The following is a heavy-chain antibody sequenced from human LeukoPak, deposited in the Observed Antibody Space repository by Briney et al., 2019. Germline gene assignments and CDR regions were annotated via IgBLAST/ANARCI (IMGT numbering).Heavy chain of an antibody. D-gene: IGHD1-26*01. CDR1: GFTFSSYW. V-gene: IGHV3-74*01. CDR3: ARDGVSASFDY. CDR2: INSDGSST. Sequence: GGSPRLSCAASGFTFSSYWMHWVRQAPGKGLVWVSRINSDGSSTSYADSVKGRFTISRDNAKNTLYLQMNSLRAEDTAVYYCARDGVSASFDYWGQGTLVTVSS. J-gene: IGHJ4*02.